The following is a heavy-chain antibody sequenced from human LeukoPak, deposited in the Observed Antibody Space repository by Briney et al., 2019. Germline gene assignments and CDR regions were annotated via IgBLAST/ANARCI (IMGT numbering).Heavy chain of an antibody. CDR3: ARDKEVMGYYYDIIESPPGFDP. Sequence: RPGGSLRLSCAASGFTFDDYAMHWVRQAPGKGLEWVSGISWNSGSIGYADSVKGRFTISRDNAKNSLYLQMNSLRADDTAVYYCARDKEVMGYYYDIIESPPGFDPWGQGTLVTVSS. V-gene: IGHV3-9*01. CDR1: GFTFDDYA. D-gene: IGHD3-22*01. J-gene: IGHJ5*02. CDR2: ISWNSGSI.